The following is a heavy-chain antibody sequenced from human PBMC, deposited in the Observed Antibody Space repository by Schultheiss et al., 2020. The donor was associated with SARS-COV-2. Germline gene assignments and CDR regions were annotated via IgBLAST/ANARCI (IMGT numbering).Heavy chain of an antibody. V-gene: IGHV3-30*15. CDR3: VKDVRITIFGVIISYGMDV. CDR1: GFSFGNNA. D-gene: IGHD3-3*01. CDR2: ISSDGSKT. J-gene: IGHJ6*02. Sequence: GGSLRLSCAAPGFSFGNNAMHWVRQAPGKGLEWVALISSDGSKTYYADSVKGRFTISRDNSKNTLYLQMSSLRAEDTAVYYCVKDVRITIFGVIISYGMDVWGQGTTVTVAS.